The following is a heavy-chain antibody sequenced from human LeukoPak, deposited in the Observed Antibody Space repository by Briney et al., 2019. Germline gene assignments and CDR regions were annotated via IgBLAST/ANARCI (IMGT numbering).Heavy chain of an antibody. D-gene: IGHD3-3*01. Sequence: SETLSLTCAVYGGSFSGYYWNWIRQPPGKGLEWIGEINHSGSTNYNPSLKSRVTISVDTSKNQFSLKLSSVTAADTAVYYCARLPTYYDFWSGYYTEVGAFDIWGQGTMVTVSS. V-gene: IGHV4-34*01. CDR1: GGSFSGYY. CDR3: ARLPTYYDFWSGYYTEVGAFDI. J-gene: IGHJ3*02. CDR2: INHSGST.